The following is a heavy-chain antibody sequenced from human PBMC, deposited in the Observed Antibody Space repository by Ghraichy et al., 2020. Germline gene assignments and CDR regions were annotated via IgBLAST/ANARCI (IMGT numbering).Heavy chain of an antibody. CDR1: GFTFSDYN. Sequence: GESLNISCVGSGFTFSDYNMNWVRQSPGKGLEWVSYITTSSRTIFYADSVKGRFTISRDNAQNSLYLQMNSLRDEDTAVYYCARASTVVRFYFYAGMDVWGQGTTVTVSS. CDR3: ARASTVVRFYFYAGMDV. V-gene: IGHV3-48*02. D-gene: IGHD4-23*01. J-gene: IGHJ6*02. CDR2: ITTSSRTI.